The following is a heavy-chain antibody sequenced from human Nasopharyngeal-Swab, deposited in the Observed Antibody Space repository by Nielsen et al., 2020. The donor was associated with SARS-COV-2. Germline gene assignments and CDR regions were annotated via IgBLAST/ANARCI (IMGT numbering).Heavy chain of an antibody. CDR1: GFTFSSYD. Sequence: GESLKISCAASGFTFSSYDMHWVRQATGKGLEWVSAIGTAGDPYYPGSVKGRFTISRENAKNSLYLQMNSLRAGDTAVYYCARGSYGSGSYNYYYGMDVWGQGTTVTVPS. CDR2: IGTAGDP. J-gene: IGHJ6*02. V-gene: IGHV3-13*05. CDR3: ARGSYGSGSYNYYYGMDV. D-gene: IGHD3-10*01.